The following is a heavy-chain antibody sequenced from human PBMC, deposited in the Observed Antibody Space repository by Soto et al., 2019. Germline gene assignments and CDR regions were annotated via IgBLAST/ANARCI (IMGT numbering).Heavy chain of an antibody. D-gene: IGHD3-22*01. CDR1: GFTFSSYA. Sequence: GGSLRLSCAASGFTFSSYAVSWGRQAPGKGPEWISSISGSGSTIYYADSVKGRFTISRDNSKSTLYLQMSSLRAEDTAVYYCAKVFYYYDSSGYYYFDYWGQGTLVTVSS. CDR2: ISGSGSTI. J-gene: IGHJ4*02. CDR3: AKVFYYYDSSGYYYFDY. V-gene: IGHV3-23*01.